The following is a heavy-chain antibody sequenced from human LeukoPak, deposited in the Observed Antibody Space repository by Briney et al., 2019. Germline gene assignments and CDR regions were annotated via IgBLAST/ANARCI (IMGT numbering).Heavy chain of an antibody. CDR3: ARLRRWALDY. Sequence: SETLSLTCTVSGASVSGSAYYWGWIRQPPGKGLEWIGNIYYSGSTYYNESLESRVTISIDTSKNQFSLKLSSVTAADTAVYYCARLRRWALDYWGQGTLVTVSS. CDR1: GASVSGSAYY. V-gene: IGHV4-39*01. D-gene: IGHD5-24*01. CDR2: IYYSGST. J-gene: IGHJ4*02.